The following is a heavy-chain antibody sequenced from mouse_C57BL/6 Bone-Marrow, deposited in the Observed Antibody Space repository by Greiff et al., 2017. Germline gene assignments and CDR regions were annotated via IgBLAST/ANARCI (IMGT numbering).Heavy chain of an antibody. J-gene: IGHJ4*01. CDR2: IDPEDGET. D-gene: IGHD2-1*01. CDR3: ARVWASGNYEYYAMDD. CDR1: GFNIKDYY. V-gene: IGHV14-2*01. Sequence: VQLQQSGAELVKPGASVKLSCTASGFNIKDYYMHWVKQRPEPGLELIGRIDPEDGETKYAPEFQGKATITADTSSNTAYLQLSSLTSEDTAVYYCARVWASGNYEYYAMDDWGQGTSVTVSS.